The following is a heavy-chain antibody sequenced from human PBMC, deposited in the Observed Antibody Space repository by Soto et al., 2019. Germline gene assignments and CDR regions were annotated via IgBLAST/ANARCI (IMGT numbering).Heavy chain of an antibody. V-gene: IGHV3-74*01. CDR1: GFTFTTYW. CDR3: ARGLKNYYGVDD. Sequence: EVKVVESGGGLVQPGGSLRLSCAASGFTFTTYWMHWVRQVPGKGLVWVSRIKGDGSSLSYADSVRGRFTISRDNVENTVYLQTGRLRADDTAVYYCARGLKNYYGVDDWGQGTTFTVSS. J-gene: IGHJ6*02. CDR2: IKGDGSSL.